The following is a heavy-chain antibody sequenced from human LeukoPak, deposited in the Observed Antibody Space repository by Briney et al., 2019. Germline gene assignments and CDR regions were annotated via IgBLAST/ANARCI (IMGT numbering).Heavy chain of an antibody. J-gene: IGHJ4*02. CDR1: GFTFSSYA. Sequence: PGGSLRLSCAASGFTFSSYAMSWVRQAPGKGLEWVSAISGSGGSTYYADSVKGRFTISRDNSKNTLYLQMNSLRAEDTAVYYCVKRPTLGASSGSYDYWGQGTLVTVSS. CDR2: ISGSGGST. CDR3: VKRPTLGASSGSYDY. V-gene: IGHV3-23*01. D-gene: IGHD3-16*01.